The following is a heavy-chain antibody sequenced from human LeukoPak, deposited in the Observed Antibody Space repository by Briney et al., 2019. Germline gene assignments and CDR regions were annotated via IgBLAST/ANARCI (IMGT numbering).Heavy chain of an antibody. Sequence: PGGSLRLSCAASGFTFSSYAMSWIRQPPGKGLEWVSAISGSGGSTYYADSVKGRFTISRDNSKNTLYLQMNSLRAEDTAVYYCAEDLGSWFGELQYYFDYWGQGTLVTVSS. CDR1: GFTFSSYA. D-gene: IGHD3-10*01. CDR2: ISGSGGST. V-gene: IGHV3-23*01. J-gene: IGHJ4*02. CDR3: AEDLGSWFGELQYYFDY.